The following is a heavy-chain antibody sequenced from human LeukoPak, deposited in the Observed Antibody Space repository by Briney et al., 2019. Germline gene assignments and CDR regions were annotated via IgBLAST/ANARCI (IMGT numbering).Heavy chain of an antibody. CDR3: AKDGGIVVVRGMDV. CDR2: ISYDGSNK. V-gene: IGHV3-30*18. CDR1: GFTFSSYG. Sequence: GGSLRLSCAASGFTFSSYGTHWVRQAPGKGLEWVAVISYDGSNKYYADSVKGRFTISRDNSKNTLYLQMNSLRAEDTAVYYCAKDGGIVVVRGMDVWGQGTTVTVSS. D-gene: IGHD2-2*01. J-gene: IGHJ6*02.